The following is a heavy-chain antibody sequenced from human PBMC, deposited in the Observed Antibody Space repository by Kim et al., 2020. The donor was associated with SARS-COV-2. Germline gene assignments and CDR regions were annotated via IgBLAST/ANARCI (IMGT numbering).Heavy chain of an antibody. Sequence: GGSLRLSCAASGFTFSSYAMTWVRQAPGKGLEWVSVISDNGGGTYYADSVKGRFTISRDNAKNTLYLQMNSLRAEDTAVYSCAKGLVGDCLWYWGQGTVV. D-gene: IGHD1-26*01. J-gene: IGHJ4*02. CDR2: ISDNGGGT. V-gene: IGHV3-23*01. CDR1: GFTFSSYA. CDR3: AKGLVGDCLWY.